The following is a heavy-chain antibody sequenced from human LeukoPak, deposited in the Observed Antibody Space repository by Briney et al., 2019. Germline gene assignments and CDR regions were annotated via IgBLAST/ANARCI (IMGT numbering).Heavy chain of an antibody. J-gene: IGHJ6*02. CDR2: IYYSGST. CDR3: ARDSKQWLVDYYYYGMDV. V-gene: IGHV4-59*01. D-gene: IGHD6-19*01. CDR1: GGSISSYY. Sequence: SETLSLTCTVSGGSISSYYWSWIRQPPGKGLEWIGYIYYSGSTNYNPSLKSRVTISVDTSKNQFSLKLSSVTAADTAVYYCARDSKQWLVDYYYYGMDVWGQGTTVTVSS.